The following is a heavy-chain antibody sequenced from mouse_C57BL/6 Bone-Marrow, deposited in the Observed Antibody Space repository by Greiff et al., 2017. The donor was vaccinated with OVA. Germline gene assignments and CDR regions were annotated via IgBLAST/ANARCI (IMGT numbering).Heavy chain of an antibody. CDR3: AREGSNQRAGFAY. CDR1: GFTFSDFY. CDR2: SRNKANDYTT. V-gene: IGHV7-1*01. J-gene: IGHJ3*01. Sequence: EVQRVESGGGLVQSGRSLRLSCATSGFTFSDFYMEWVRQAPGKGLEWIAASRNKANDYTTEYSDTVKGRFIVSRETSQSILYLQMNALRAEETAIYYCAREGSNQRAGFAYWGQGTLVTVSA. D-gene: IGHD1-1*01.